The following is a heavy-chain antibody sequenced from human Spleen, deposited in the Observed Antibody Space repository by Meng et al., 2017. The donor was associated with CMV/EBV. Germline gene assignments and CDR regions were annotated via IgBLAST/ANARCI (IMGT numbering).Heavy chain of an antibody. Sequence: GESLKISCAASGFTFSIYSMNWVRQAPGRGLEWVSSINSRSNYIYYADSVKGRFTISRDNAKNSLYLQMNSLRAEDTAVYYCARDFDSSGSYEVDYWGQGTLVTVSS. CDR2: INSRSNYI. D-gene: IGHD3-22*01. J-gene: IGHJ4*02. V-gene: IGHV3-21*01. CDR1: GFTFSIYS. CDR3: ARDFDSSGSYEVDY.